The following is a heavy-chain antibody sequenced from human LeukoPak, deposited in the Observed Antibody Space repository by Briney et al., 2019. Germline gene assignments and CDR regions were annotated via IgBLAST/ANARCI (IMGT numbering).Heavy chain of an antibody. J-gene: IGHJ6*03. D-gene: IGHD2-2*02. CDR2: INHSGST. V-gene: IGHV4-34*01. CDR1: GGSFSGYY. CDR3: AREGRLAKGATAIPGSRFYYYMDV. Sequence: SETLSLTCAVYGGSFSGYYWSWIRQPPGKGLEWIGEINHSGSTNYNPSLKSRVTISVDTSKNQFSLKLSSVTAADTAVYYCAREGRLAKGATAIPGSRFYYYMDVWGKGTTVSISS.